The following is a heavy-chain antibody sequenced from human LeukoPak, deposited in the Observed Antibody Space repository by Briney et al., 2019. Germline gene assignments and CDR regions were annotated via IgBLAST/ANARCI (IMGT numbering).Heavy chain of an antibody. CDR3: ATLYGMDV. CDR1: GYSFPNYW. CDR2: IYPRDSDT. J-gene: IGHJ6*02. V-gene: IGHV5-51*01. Sequence: GESLKISCKGSGYSFPNYWIAWVRQMPGKGLEWMGIIYPRDSDTRYSPSFEGQVTISVDKSISTAFLQWSSLKASDSAMYYCATLYGMDVWGQGTTVTVSS.